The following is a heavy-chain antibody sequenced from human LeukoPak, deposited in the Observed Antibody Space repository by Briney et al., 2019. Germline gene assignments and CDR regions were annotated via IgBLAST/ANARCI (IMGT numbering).Heavy chain of an antibody. D-gene: IGHD5/OR15-5a*01. V-gene: IGHV3-53*01. J-gene: IGHJ4*02. CDR2: IYGGGKT. CDR3: GRDDAPVYNYGIQY. Sequence: GGSLRLSCAASGFTFSSYEMNWVRQAPGKGLEWVSVIYGGGKTYYADSVKGRFTISRDNSKNTLYLDMNNVRVEDTAVYFCGRDDAPVYNYGIQYWGQGTLVTVSS. CDR1: GFTFSSYE.